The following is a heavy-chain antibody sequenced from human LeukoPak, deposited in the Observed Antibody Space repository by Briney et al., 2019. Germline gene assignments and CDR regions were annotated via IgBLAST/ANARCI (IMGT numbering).Heavy chain of an antibody. D-gene: IGHD3-22*01. J-gene: IGHJ3*02. CDR2: IYTSGTI. V-gene: IGHV4-4*07. Sequence: PSETLSLTCTVSGGSIGSYYWNWIRQPAGKGLEWIGPIYTSGTINYNPSLKSRITMSVDTSKNQFSLKLSSVTAADTAVYYCARDYFDSSGYRHDVFDIWGQGTMVTVSS. CDR3: ARDYFDSSGYRHDVFDI. CDR1: GGSIGSYY.